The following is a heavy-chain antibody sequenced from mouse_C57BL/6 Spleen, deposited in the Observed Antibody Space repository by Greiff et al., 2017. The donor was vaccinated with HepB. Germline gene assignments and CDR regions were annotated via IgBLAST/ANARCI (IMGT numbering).Heavy chain of an antibody. CDR3: ARYYSNYRYYFDY. CDR2: IYPGDGDT. J-gene: IGHJ2*01. Sequence: VKLQESGPELVKPGASVKISCKASGYAFSSSWMNWVKQRPGKGLEWIGRIYPGDGDTNYNGKFKGKATLTADKSSSTAYMQLSSLTSEDSAVYFCARYYSNYRYYFDYWGQGTTLTVSS. V-gene: IGHV1-82*01. D-gene: IGHD2-5*01. CDR1: GYAFSSSW.